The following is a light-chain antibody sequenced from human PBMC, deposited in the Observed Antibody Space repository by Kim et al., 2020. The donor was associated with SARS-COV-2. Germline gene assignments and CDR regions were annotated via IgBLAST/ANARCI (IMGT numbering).Light chain of an antibody. CDR1: SLRNYY. CDR2: GHN. Sequence: SSELTQDPAVSVALGQTVRITCQGDSLRNYYASWFQQKPGQAPVLVIHGHNNRPSGIPDRFSGSSSGNIASLAITGAQAEDEADYYCSSRDSSGNHYVFGTGTKVTVL. CDR3: SSRDSSGNHYV. J-gene: IGLJ1*01. V-gene: IGLV3-19*01.